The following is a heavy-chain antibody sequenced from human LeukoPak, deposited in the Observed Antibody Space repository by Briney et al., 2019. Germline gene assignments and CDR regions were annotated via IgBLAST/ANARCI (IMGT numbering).Heavy chain of an antibody. CDR2: INPSSGDT. J-gene: IGHJ4*02. CDR1: GYTLTGYY. Sequence: ASMKVSCKAFGYTLTGYYIHWVRQAPGQGLEWMGWINPSSGDTHYAQKFQGRVTMTRDTSISTTYMELRRLTSDDTAVYYWARDLAVATLWGQGTLVTVSS. V-gene: IGHV1-2*02. CDR3: ARDLAVATL. D-gene: IGHD6-19*01.